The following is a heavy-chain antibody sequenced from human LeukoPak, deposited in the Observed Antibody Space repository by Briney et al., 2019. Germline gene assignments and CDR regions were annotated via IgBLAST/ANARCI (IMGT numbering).Heavy chain of an antibody. CDR1: GFTFSSYG. Sequence: GGSLRLSCAASGFTFSSYGMSWVRQAPGKGLEWVSAMSDSGDSTYYADSVKGRFTISRDNSKNTLYLQMNSLRAEDMALYYCAKDGYYDSSGYLDYWGQGTLVTVSS. CDR2: MSDSGDST. D-gene: IGHD3-22*01. CDR3: AKDGYYDSSGYLDY. V-gene: IGHV3-23*01. J-gene: IGHJ4*02.